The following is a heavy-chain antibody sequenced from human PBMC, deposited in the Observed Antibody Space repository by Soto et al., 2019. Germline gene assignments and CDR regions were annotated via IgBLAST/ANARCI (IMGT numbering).Heavy chain of an antibody. Sequence: ASVKVSCKASGGTFSSYAISWVRQAPGQGLEWMGGIIPIFGTANYAQKFQGRVTITADESTSTAYMELSSLRSEDTAVYYCASAAFYSIDYGGSYYYYGMDVWGQGTTVTVSS. CDR3: ASAAFYSIDYGGSYYYYGMDV. V-gene: IGHV1-69*13. CDR1: GGTFSSYA. J-gene: IGHJ6*02. D-gene: IGHD4-17*01. CDR2: IIPIFGTA.